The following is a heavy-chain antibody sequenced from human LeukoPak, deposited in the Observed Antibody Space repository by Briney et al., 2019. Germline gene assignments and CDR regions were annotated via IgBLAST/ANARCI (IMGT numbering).Heavy chain of an antibody. D-gene: IGHD3-10*01. CDR2: ISFDGSNK. J-gene: IGHJ4*02. CDR1: GFTFSPYS. Sequence: GGSLRLSCAASGFTFSPYSMNWVRQAPGKGLEWVTIISFDGSNKYYADSVKGRFTISRDNSKNTLYLQMKSLRAEDTAVYYCARTPFSMVRGVLPFDYWGQGTLVTVSS. CDR3: ARTPFSMVRGVLPFDY. V-gene: IGHV3-30*03.